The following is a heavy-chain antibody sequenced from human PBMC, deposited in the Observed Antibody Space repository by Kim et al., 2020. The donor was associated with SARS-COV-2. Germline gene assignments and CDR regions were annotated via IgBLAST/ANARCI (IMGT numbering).Heavy chain of an antibody. CDR1: GFSLSTSGMC. D-gene: IGHD5-12*01. J-gene: IGHJ4*02. CDR2: IDWDDDK. V-gene: IGHV2-70*11. CDR3: ARILNPYDYFDY. Sequence: SGPTLVNPTQTLTLTCTFSGFSLSTSGMCVSWIRQPPGKALEWLARIDWDDDKYYSTSLKTRLTISKDTSKNQVVLTMTNMDPVDTATYYCARILNPYDYFDYWGQGTLVTVSS.